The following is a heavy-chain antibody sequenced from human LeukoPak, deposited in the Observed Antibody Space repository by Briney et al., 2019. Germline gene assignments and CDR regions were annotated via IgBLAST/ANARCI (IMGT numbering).Heavy chain of an antibody. V-gene: IGHV4-61*02. J-gene: IGHJ5*02. CDR1: GNSIGSGDNY. Sequence: SETLSLTCTVSGNSIGSGDNYWSWIRQPAGKGLEWIGRIYTSGSTNYNPSLKSRVTMSVDTSKNQFSLKVNSVTAADTAVYYCARFSYNCNPWGQGTLVTVSS. CDR3: ARFSYNCNP. CDR2: IYTSGST. D-gene: IGHD1-1*01.